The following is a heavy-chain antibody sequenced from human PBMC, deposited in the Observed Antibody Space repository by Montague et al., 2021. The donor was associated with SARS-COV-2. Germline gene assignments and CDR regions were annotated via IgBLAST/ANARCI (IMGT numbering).Heavy chain of an antibody. CDR2: SGSS. Sequence: SGSSYYNPSLNSRVTISVDTSKNQFSLRLSSVTAADTAVYYFARARTSLIVVVNEFDYWGQGTLVNVSS. V-gene: IGHV4-31*02. D-gene: IGHD2-21*01. CDR3: ARARTSLIVVVNEFDY. J-gene: IGHJ4*02.